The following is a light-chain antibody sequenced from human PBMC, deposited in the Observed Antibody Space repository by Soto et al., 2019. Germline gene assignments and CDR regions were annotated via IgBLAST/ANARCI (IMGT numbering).Light chain of an antibody. Sequence: DIQMTQSPPTLSASVGDKVTITCRASQNVSKWLAWYQQKPGKAPKLLIFDGSDLESGVPSRFSGSGSGTEFTLTISGLQAEDYATYYCQQYLSYVFTFGPGTTVDIK. CDR1: QNVSKW. J-gene: IGKJ3*01. CDR2: DGS. CDR3: QQYLSYVFT. V-gene: IGKV1-5*01.